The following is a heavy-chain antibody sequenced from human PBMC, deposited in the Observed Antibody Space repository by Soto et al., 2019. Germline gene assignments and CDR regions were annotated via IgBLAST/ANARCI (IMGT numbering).Heavy chain of an antibody. Sequence: SVKVSCTASGGTFSSYAISWVRQAPGQGLEWMGGIIPIFGTANYAQKFQGRVTITADESTSTAYMELSSLRSEDTAVYYCARSYYDSSGSPNYYYYGMDVWGQGTTVTVSS. J-gene: IGHJ6*02. V-gene: IGHV1-69*13. CDR1: GGTFSSYA. CDR3: ARSYYDSSGSPNYYYYGMDV. CDR2: IIPIFGTA. D-gene: IGHD3-22*01.